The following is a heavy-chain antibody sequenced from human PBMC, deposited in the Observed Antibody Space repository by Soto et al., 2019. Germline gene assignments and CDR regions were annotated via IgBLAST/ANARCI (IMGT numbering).Heavy chain of an antibody. J-gene: IGHJ3*02. Sequence: XGSLRLSCAASGFTFSSYGMHWVRQAPGKGLEWVAVISYDGSNKYYADSVKGRFTISRDNSKNTLYLQMNSLRAEDTAVYYCAKEWGIFGVVRDAFDIWGQGTMVTVSS. CDR2: ISYDGSNK. D-gene: IGHD3-3*01. CDR1: GFTFSSYG. V-gene: IGHV3-30*18. CDR3: AKEWGIFGVVRDAFDI.